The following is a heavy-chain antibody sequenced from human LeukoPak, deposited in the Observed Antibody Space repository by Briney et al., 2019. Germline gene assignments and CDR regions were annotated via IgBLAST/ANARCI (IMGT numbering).Heavy chain of an antibody. CDR2: ISWSSGSI. J-gene: IGHJ4*02. V-gene: IGHV3-9*01. CDR3: ARDLGMGPAAAARGY. Sequence: GGSLRLSCAASGFTFDDYAMHWVRQAPGKGLEWVSGISWSSGSIGYADSVKGRFTISRDNAKNSLYLQMNSLRAEDTAVYYCARDLGMGPAAAARGYWGQGTLVTVSS. D-gene: IGHD6-13*01. CDR1: GFTFDDYA.